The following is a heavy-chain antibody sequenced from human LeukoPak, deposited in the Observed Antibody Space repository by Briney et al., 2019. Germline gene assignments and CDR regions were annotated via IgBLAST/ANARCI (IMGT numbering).Heavy chain of an antibody. D-gene: IGHD3-22*01. CDR2: ISYDGSNK. Sequence: GGSLRLSCAASGFTFSSYAMHWVRQAPGKGLEWVAVISYDGSNKYCADSVKGRFTISRDNSKNTLYLQMNSLRAEDTAVYYCARLDYYDSSGYDYWGQGTLVTVSS. J-gene: IGHJ4*02. CDR3: ARLDYYDSSGYDY. CDR1: GFTFSSYA. V-gene: IGHV3-30-3*01.